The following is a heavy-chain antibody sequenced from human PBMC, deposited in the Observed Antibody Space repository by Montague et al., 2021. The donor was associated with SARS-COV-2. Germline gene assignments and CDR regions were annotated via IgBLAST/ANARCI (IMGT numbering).Heavy chain of an antibody. J-gene: IGHJ3*02. CDR1: GFTFSTYT. D-gene: IGHD3-22*01. V-gene: IGHV3-21*01. CDR3: TRDAFTMIIDAFNI. CDR2: ITASSIYI. Sequence: SLRLSCAASGFTFSTYTMNWVRQAPGQGLEWVSSITASSIYIYYADSEKGRFTISRDNAKNSLYLQMNSLRAEDTAVYYCTRDAFTMIIDAFNIWGQGTKVTVSS.